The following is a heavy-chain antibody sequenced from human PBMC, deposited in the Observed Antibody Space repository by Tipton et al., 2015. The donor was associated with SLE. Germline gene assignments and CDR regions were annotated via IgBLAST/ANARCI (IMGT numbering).Heavy chain of an antibody. CDR1: GFTFDDYG. CDR3: VREADGFDV. J-gene: IGHJ3*01. Sequence: SLRLSCAASGFTFDDYGMHWVRQAPGKGLEWVSGISWNSGSIGYADSVKGRFTISRDNPNNRLYLQMNSLRGDDTALYYCVREADGFDVWGQGTMVTVS. CDR2: ISWNSGSI. V-gene: IGHV3-9*01.